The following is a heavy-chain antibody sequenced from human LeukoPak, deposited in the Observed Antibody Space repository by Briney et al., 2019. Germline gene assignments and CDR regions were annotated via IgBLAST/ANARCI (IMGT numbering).Heavy chain of an antibody. D-gene: IGHD5-24*01. CDR1: GFTFSGNW. CDR2: INPDGSQK. V-gene: IGHV3-7*01. Sequence: GGSLTLSCAASGFTFSGNWMSWVRQAPGKGLEWVASINPDGSQKLYADSVKGRLTISRDNTKSSLYLQMNSLGAEDTAMYYCAKLLGTATTYDSWGQGTRVTVSS. J-gene: IGHJ4*02. CDR3: AKLLGTATTYDS.